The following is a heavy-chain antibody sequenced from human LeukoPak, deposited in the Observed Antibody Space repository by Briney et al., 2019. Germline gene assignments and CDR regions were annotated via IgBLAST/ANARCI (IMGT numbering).Heavy chain of an antibody. Sequence: ASVKVSCKASGYTFTSYGISWVRQAPGQGLEWMGWINPNSGGTNYAQKFQGRVTMTRDTSISTAYMELSRLTSDDTAVYYCARDSYFDYWGQGTLVTVSS. V-gene: IGHV1-2*02. CDR1: GYTFTSYG. J-gene: IGHJ4*02. CDR2: INPNSGGT. CDR3: ARDSYFDY.